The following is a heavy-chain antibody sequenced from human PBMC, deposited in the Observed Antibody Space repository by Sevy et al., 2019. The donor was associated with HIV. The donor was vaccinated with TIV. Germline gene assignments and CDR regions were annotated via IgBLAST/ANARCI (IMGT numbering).Heavy chain of an antibody. V-gene: IGHV3-21*05. D-gene: IGHD3-22*01. CDR3: AIAVDCYDIGGLHY. J-gene: IGHJ4*02. Sequence: GGSLRLSCAASGFIFSDYDMNWVRQAPGKGLEWISVISSRSSYIKYADSLKGRVTISRDNANNSLFLQLNSLRAEDTAVYYCAIAVDCYDIGGLHYWGQGALVTVSS. CDR2: ISSRSSYI. CDR1: GFIFSDYD.